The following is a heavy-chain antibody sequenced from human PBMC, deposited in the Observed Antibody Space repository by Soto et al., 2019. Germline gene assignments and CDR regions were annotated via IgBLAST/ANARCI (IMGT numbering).Heavy chain of an antibody. V-gene: IGHV3-48*01. CDR2: IGIGSSTK. Sequence: GGSLRLSCAASGFTFRNYGMNWVRQAPGKGLEWVSYIGIGSSTKYYADSVKGRFTISRDNAKNSLYLQMNSLISEDTAVYYCARDRGWRTHLWSPPDFWGQGT. D-gene: IGHD5-18*01. CDR3: ARDRGWRTHLWSPPDF. CDR1: GFTFRNYG. J-gene: IGHJ4*02.